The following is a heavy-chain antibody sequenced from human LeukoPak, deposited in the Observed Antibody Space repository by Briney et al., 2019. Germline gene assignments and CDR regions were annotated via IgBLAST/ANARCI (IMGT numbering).Heavy chain of an antibody. CDR1: AGTFSSYA. D-gene: IGHD2-2*01. V-gene: IGHV1-69*04. CDR3: ASEYCSSTSCYLTGLGAFDI. J-gene: IGHJ3*02. CDR2: IIPILGIA. Sequence: ASVTVSCTASAGTFSSYAISWVRQAPGQGLEWMGRIIPILGIANYAQKFQGRVTITADKSTSTAYMELSSLRSEDTAVYYCASEYCSSTSCYLTGLGAFDIWGQGTMVTVSS.